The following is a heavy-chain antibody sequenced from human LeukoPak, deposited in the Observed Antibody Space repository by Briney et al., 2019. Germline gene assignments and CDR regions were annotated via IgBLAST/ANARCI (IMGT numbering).Heavy chain of an antibody. CDR3: ARAVAAPGAFDI. D-gene: IGHD6-19*01. V-gene: IGHV3-9*01. J-gene: IGHJ3*02. CDR2: ISWDTYNI. CDR1: GFIFDEYA. Sequence: GGSLRLSCPASGFIFDEYAMHWVRQAPGQGLEWVSGISWDTYNIIYADSVKGRFTISRDNAKNSLYLQMDSLRAEDTALYYCARAVAAPGAFDIWGQGTVVTVSS.